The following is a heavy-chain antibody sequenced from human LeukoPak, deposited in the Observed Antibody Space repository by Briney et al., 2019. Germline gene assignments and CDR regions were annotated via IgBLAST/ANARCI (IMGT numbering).Heavy chain of an antibody. D-gene: IGHD1-14*01. V-gene: IGHV4-34*01. CDR2: INHSGST. Sequence: KPSETLSLTCAVYGGSFSGYYWSWIRQPPGKGLEWIGEINHSGSTNYNPSLKSRVTISVDTSKNQFSLKLSSVTAADTAVYYCARGRGRTRDYWGQGTLVTVSS. J-gene: IGHJ4*02. CDR3: ARGRGRTRDY. CDR1: GGSFSGYY.